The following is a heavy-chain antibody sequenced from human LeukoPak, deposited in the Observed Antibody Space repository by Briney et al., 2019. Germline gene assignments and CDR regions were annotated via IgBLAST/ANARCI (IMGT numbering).Heavy chain of an antibody. V-gene: IGHV3-7*01. CDR3: ARDSPHRLPNNWFDH. D-gene: IGHD5-18*01. CDR2: IKQDGSEK. Sequence: GGSLRLSCAASGFTFSSYWMSWVRQAPGKGLEWVANIKQDGSEKYYVDSVKGRFTISRDNAKNSLYLQMNSLRAEDTAVYYCARDSPHRLPNNWFDHWGQGTLVTVSS. CDR1: GFTFSSYW. J-gene: IGHJ5*02.